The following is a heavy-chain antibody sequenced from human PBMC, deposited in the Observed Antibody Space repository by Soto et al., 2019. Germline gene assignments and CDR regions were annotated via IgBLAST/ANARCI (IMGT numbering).Heavy chain of an antibody. CDR2: INPKSGGT. Sequence: QVQLVQSGAEVKKPGASVKVSCKASGYTFTGYYIHWVRQAPGQGPEWMGWINPKSGGTSYAQKLQGRVTMTRDTSISTVYVELRRLRSDDTAVYYCAGNWNDGDDYFDNWGQGTRVTVSS. J-gene: IGHJ4*02. V-gene: IGHV1-2*02. CDR1: GYTFTGYY. D-gene: IGHD1-1*01. CDR3: AGNWNDGDDYFDN.